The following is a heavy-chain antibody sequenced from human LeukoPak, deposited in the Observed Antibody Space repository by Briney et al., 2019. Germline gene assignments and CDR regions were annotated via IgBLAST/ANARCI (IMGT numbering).Heavy chain of an antibody. D-gene: IGHD2-2*01. V-gene: IGHV1-24*01. CDR1: GYTLTELS. CDR3: ATAWAHQLPGY. J-gene: IGHJ4*02. CDR2: FDPEDGET. Sequence: ASVTVSCKVSGYTLTELSMHCVRQAPGKGLEWMGGFDPEDGETIYAQKFQGRVTMTEDTSTETAYMELSRLRSEGTAVYFCATAWAHQLPGYWGQGTLVTVSS.